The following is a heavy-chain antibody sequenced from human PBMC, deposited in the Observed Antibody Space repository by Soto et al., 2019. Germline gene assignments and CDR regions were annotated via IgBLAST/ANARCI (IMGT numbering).Heavy chain of an antibody. J-gene: IGHJ5*02. V-gene: IGHV3-11*06. CDR3: ARGGGGGLFDP. CDR1: GFSISDSY. Sequence: PGGSLRLSCATSGFSISDSYMSWIRQAPGKGLEWISYISPRSTFRDYADSLEGRFTISRDSVKNSVYLQMNNLTADDTGVYYCARGGGGGLFDPWGQGSLVTVSS. CDR2: ISPRSTFR. D-gene: IGHD2-21*01.